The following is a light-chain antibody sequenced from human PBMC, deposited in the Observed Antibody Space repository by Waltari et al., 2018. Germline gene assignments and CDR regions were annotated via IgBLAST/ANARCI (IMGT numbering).Light chain of an antibody. Sequence: QMTQSPSPLSASVRARVTITCRASQSIYGWLAWYQQKPGKAPKVLMYEASSLESGVSSRFSGSGFGTEFTLTIGSLQPDDSATYYCQQYYFSPYTFGQGTKLEIK. CDR1: QSIYGW. CDR3: QQYYFSPYT. CDR2: EAS. J-gene: IGKJ2*01. V-gene: IGKV1-5*03.